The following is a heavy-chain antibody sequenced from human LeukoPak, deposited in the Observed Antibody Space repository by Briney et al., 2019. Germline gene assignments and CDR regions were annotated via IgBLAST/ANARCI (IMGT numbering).Heavy chain of an antibody. CDR2: FDPSDSST. Sequence: GDSLKISCKGSGYNFTSFWISWVRQMPGKGLEWMGKFDPSDSSTNYNPSFQGHVTISSDKSISVAYLQWGSLKASDTAMYYCARHYHDAFDIWGQGTMVTVSS. CDR1: GYNFTSFW. CDR3: ARHYHDAFDI. D-gene: IGHD2-2*01. V-gene: IGHV5-10-1*01. J-gene: IGHJ3*02.